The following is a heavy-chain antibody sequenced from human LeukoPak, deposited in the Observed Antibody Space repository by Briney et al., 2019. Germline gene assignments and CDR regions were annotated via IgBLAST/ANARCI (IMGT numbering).Heavy chain of an antibody. CDR2: IHFRDSET. D-gene: IGHD3-10*01. CDR1: AQSFTNYW. CDR3: ALRAHGTGYYDF. Sequence: GESLQISSQGSAQSFTNYWIGWVRQMPGKGLEWMGFIHFRDSETRYRPSFQGQVTISADTSISTAYLRWSSLEASDTAMYYCALRAHGTGYYDFRGQGTLVTVSS. V-gene: IGHV5-51*01. J-gene: IGHJ4*02.